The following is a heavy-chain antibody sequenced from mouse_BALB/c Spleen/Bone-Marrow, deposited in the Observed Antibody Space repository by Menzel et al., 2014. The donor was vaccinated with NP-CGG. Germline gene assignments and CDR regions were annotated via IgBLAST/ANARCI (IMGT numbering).Heavy chain of an antibody. CDR2: IYPGGGYT. CDR3: ARGHYFDY. Sequence: VQGVESGAELVRPGTSVKMSCKASGYTFTNYWIGWVKQRPGHGPEWIGDIYPGGGYTNYNEKFKGKATLTADTSSSTAYMQLGSLTSEDSAIYYCARGHYFDYWGQGTTLTVSS. J-gene: IGHJ2*01. D-gene: IGHD3-3*01. CDR1: GYTFTNYW. V-gene: IGHV1-63*02.